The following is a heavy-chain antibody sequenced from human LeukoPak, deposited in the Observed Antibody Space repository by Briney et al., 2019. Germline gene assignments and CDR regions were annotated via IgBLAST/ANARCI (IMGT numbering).Heavy chain of an antibody. Sequence: SETLSLTCAVNDGSFSGYYWSWIRQPTGKGLEWIREINHSGSTNYNPSLKSRVTISVDTSKNQFSLKLSSVTAADTAVYYCARRRYSSGSYYFDYWGQGTLVTVSS. CDR3: ARRRYSSGSYYFDY. CDR2: INHSGST. V-gene: IGHV4-34*01. CDR1: DGSFSGYY. J-gene: IGHJ4*02. D-gene: IGHD6-19*01.